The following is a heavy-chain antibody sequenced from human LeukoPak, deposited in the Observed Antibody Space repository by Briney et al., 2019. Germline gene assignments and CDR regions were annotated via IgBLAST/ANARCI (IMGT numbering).Heavy chain of an antibody. V-gene: IGHV1-69-2*01. CDR3: AIGSGVSPFAVSY. Sequence: GATVKISCKGSGSTFTDYYIYRVQQAPGKGREWMGRVDPEDGETIYAEKFQGRVTITADTSTDTAYIELSSLRSEDTAVYYCAIGSGVSPFAVSYCGQGTLVTVSS. CDR1: GSTFTDYY. CDR2: VDPEDGET. D-gene: IGHD3-10*01. J-gene: IGHJ4*02.